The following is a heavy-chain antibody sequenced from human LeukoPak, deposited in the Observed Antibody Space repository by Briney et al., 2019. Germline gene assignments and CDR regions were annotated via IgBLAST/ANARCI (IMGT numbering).Heavy chain of an antibody. J-gene: IGHJ6*03. D-gene: IGHD2-15*01. CDR3: ASFYCSGGSCYQYFSYYYMDV. Sequence: SETLSLTCAVYGGSFSGYYWSWIRQPPGKGLEWIGSIYYSGSTYYNPSLQSRVTISVDTSKNQFSLKLNSVTAADTAVYYRASFYCSGGSCYQYFSYYYMDVWGKGTTVTISS. CDR1: GGSFSGYY. CDR2: IYYSGST. V-gene: IGHV4-34*01.